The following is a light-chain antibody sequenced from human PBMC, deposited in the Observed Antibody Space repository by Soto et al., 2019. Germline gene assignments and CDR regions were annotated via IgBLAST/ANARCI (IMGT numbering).Light chain of an antibody. Sequence: EIVLTQSPGTLSLSPGERATLSCRASQSVSNNYLAWYQQKPGQAPRLPIYGASNSATGIPDRFSGSGSGTDFTLTISRLEAEDFAVYYCEQYGSSGTFGQGTKVEIK. CDR1: QSVSNNY. CDR3: EQYGSSGT. J-gene: IGKJ1*01. V-gene: IGKV3-20*01. CDR2: GAS.